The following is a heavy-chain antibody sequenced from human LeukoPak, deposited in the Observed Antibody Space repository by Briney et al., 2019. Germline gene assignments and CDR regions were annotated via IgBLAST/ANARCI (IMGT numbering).Heavy chain of an antibody. Sequence: GGSLRLSCAASGFTFSSYAMSWVRQAPGKGLEWASAISGSGGSTYYADSVKGRFTISRDNSKNTLYLQMNSLRAEDTAVYYCAKELSSGWYVPEDYFDYWGQGTLVTVSS. CDR3: AKELSSGWYVPEDYFDY. CDR1: GFTFSSYA. D-gene: IGHD6-19*01. V-gene: IGHV3-23*01. J-gene: IGHJ4*02. CDR2: ISGSGGST.